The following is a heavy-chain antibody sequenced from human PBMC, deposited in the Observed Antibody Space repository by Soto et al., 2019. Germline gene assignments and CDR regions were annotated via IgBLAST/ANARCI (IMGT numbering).Heavy chain of an antibody. CDR1: GYTFTGYY. J-gene: IGHJ5*02. CDR2: INPNSGGT. Sequence: GASVKVSCKASGYTFTGYYMHCVRQAPGQVLEWMGWINPNSGGTNYAQKFQGWVTMTRDTSISTAYMELSRLRSDDTAVYYCARDGGDGSGSPGGFDPWGQGTLVTVSS. CDR3: ARDGGDGSGSPGGFDP. V-gene: IGHV1-2*04. D-gene: IGHD3-10*01.